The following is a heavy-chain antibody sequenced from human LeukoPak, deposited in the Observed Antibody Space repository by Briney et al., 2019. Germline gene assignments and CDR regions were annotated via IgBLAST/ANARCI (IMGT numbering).Heavy chain of an antibody. CDR3: ARARDSSTSNHR. J-gene: IGHJ4*02. V-gene: IGHV3-21*01. CDR2: ISGRSADI. D-gene: IGHD2-2*01. Sequence: GGSLRLSCAASGFTFSSYAMNWVRQAPGKGLEWVSSISGRSADIYYADSVKGRFTISRDNAKNSLYLQMNSLRAEDTAVYYCARARDSSTSNHRWGQGTLVTVSS. CDR1: GFTFSSYA.